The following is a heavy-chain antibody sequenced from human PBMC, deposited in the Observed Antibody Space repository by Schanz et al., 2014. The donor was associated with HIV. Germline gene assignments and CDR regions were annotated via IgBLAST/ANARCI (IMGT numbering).Heavy chain of an antibody. D-gene: IGHD5-18*01. CDR2: IYNSGSS. CDR1: GGSISGYY. Sequence: QVQLQESGPGLVKPSETLSLTCTVSGGSISGYYWSWIRQPQGKGLEWIGNIYNSGSSNYNNNPSLKSRVTISVDTSKNQFSLKLSSVTAADTAVYFCAREWAGNNLGYSPFYYGMDVWGQGTTVTVSS. J-gene: IGHJ6*02. V-gene: IGHV4-4*08. CDR3: AREWAGNNLGYSPFYYGMDV.